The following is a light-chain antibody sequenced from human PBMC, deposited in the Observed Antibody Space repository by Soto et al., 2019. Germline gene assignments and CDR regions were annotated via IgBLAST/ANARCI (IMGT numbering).Light chain of an antibody. Sequence: DIQMTQSPSTLSASVGDRVTMTFRASQSISSWLAWYQQKPGRAPKLLIHKSSNLEGGVPSRFSGSGSGTEFTLTISSLQADDDATYYCQQYNSYISFGGGTKVEIK. CDR3: QQYNSYIS. CDR1: QSISSW. V-gene: IGKV1-5*03. J-gene: IGKJ4*01. CDR2: KSS.